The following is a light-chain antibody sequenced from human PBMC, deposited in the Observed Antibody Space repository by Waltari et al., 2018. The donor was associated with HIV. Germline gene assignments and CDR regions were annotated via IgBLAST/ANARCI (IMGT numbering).Light chain of an antibody. CDR1: SANIGYNY. V-gene: IGLV1-47*01. CDR2: NND. Sequence: QSVLTQPPSASGTPGQRVIISCSGSSANIGYNYVFWYQHLPGTAPKLVIYNNDRRPSGVPGRFSGSKSGTSASLAISGLRSEDEGEYYCAAWDDSLSGSYVFGTGTKVTVL. J-gene: IGLJ1*01. CDR3: AAWDDSLSGSYV.